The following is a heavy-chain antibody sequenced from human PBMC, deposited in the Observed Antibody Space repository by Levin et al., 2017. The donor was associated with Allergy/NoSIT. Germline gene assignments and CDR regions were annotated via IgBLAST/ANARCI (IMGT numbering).Heavy chain of an antibody. CDR2: VYYSGST. CDR1: GGSISSSSHY. Sequence: NPSETLSLTCTVSGGSISSSSHYWGWIRQLPGKGLEWIGTVYYSGSTYYNPSLKSRVIISVDTSRNQFSLRLSSVTAADTAVYYCARQNCGADCLRYWYSDLWGRGTLVTVSS. D-gene: IGHD2-21*02. V-gene: IGHV4-39*01. J-gene: IGHJ2*01. CDR3: ARQNCGADCLRYWYSDL.